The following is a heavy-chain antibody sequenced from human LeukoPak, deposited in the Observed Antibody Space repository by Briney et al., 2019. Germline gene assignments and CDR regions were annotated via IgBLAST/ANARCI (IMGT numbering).Heavy chain of an antibody. CDR3: ASHRRQWLVEGPYY. D-gene: IGHD6-19*01. V-gene: IGHV4-39*01. CDR1: GGSISSSSYY. J-gene: IGHJ4*02. CDR2: IYYSGST. Sequence: PSETLSLTCTVSGGSISSSSYYWGWIRQPPGKRLEWIGSIYYSGSTYYNPSLKSRVTISVDTSKNQFSLKLSSVTAADTAVYYCASHRRQWLVEGPYYWGQGTLVTVSS.